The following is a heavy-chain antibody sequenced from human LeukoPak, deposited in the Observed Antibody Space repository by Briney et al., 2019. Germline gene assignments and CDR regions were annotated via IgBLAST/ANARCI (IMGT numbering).Heavy chain of an antibody. J-gene: IGHJ2*01. CDR1: GGSISSSSYY. CDR3: ARVSGRFTWYFDL. CDR2: IYYSGST. V-gene: IGHV4-39*07. Sequence: SETLSLTCTVSGGSISSSSYYWGWIRQPPGKGLEWIGTIYYSGSTYYNPSLKSRVSISVDTSKNQFSLKLSSVTAADTAVYYCARVSGRFTWYFDLWGRGTLVTVSS.